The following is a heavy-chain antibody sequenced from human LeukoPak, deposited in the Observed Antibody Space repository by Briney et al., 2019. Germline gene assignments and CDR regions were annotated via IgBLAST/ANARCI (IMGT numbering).Heavy chain of an antibody. J-gene: IGHJ4*02. D-gene: IGHD4-17*01. Sequence: AGGTLRLSCAASGYTFSNYWMHWVRHAQGKGLVWVSRINSDGSSTSYADSVKGRFTISRDNAKNTLYLQMNTLRADDTAVYYCATTKPARRYLDYWGQGILVTVSS. CDR3: ATTKPARRYLDY. V-gene: IGHV3-74*01. CDR1: GYTFSNYW. CDR2: INSDGSST.